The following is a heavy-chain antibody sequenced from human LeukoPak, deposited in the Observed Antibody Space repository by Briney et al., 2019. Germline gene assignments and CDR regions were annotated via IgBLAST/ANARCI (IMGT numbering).Heavy chain of an antibody. CDR1: GYSISSGYY. Sequence: SETLSLTCTVSGYSISSGYYWGWIRQPPGKGLEWIGSIYHSGSTYYNPSLKSRVTISVDTSKNQFSLKLSSVTAADTAVYYCARDAPYGSGSYSYYFDYWGQGTLVTVSS. CDR2: IYHSGST. D-gene: IGHD3-10*01. J-gene: IGHJ4*02. V-gene: IGHV4-38-2*02. CDR3: ARDAPYGSGSYSYYFDY.